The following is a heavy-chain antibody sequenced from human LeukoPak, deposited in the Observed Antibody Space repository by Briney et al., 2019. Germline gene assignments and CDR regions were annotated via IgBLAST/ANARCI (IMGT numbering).Heavy chain of an antibody. Sequence: NPSETLSLTCTVSGGSISSSSYYWGWIRQPPGKGLEWIGSIYYSGSTYYNPSLKSRVTISVDRSKNQFSLKLSSVTAADTAVYYCARDHYYDSSGSTFDYWGQGTLVTVSS. CDR1: GGSISSSSYY. CDR2: IYYSGST. D-gene: IGHD3-22*01. CDR3: ARDHYYDSSGSTFDY. J-gene: IGHJ4*02. V-gene: IGHV4-39*07.